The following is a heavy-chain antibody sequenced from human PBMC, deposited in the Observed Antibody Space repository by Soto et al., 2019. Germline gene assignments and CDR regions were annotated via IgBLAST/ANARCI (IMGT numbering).Heavy chain of an antibody. CDR1: GFTFSSYG. Sequence: LRLSCAASGFTFSSYGMHWVRQAPGKGLEWVAVISYDGSNKYYADSVKGRFTISRDNSKNTPYLQMNSLRAEDTAVYYCAKDHTSGSYYFWGQGTLVTVSS. CDR2: ISYDGSNK. CDR3: AKDHTSGSYYF. D-gene: IGHD1-26*01. J-gene: IGHJ4*02. V-gene: IGHV3-30*18.